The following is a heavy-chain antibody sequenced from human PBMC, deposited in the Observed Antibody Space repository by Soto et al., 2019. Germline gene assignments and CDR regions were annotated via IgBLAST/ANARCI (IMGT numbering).Heavy chain of an antibody. CDR3: ARVREPHLDHYGLDV. J-gene: IGHJ6*02. CDR1: GFTFNVYG. D-gene: IGHD1-1*01. Sequence: QVQLVQSGAEVKNPGSSVKVSCKTSGFTFNVYGIHWVRQAPGQGLEWMGGLIPIYDEPYYPQKFQGRVTISADKSTTTVHLELSSLRSDDTAVYFCARVREPHLDHYGLDVWGQGTTVTVS. V-gene: IGHV1-69*06. CDR2: LIPIYDEP.